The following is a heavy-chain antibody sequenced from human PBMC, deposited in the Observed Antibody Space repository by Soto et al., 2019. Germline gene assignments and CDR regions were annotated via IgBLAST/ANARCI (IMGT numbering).Heavy chain of an antibody. D-gene: IGHD3-22*01. Sequence: ASVKVSCKASRYTFTSYYINWVRHSTGQGHEWMGWMNPNNGNTGYAQKFQGRVTMTRNTSISTAYMELSSLRSEDMAVYSCASEGGASGYLNFWVQGSLVTVSS. CDR1: RYTFTSYY. J-gene: IGHJ4*02. V-gene: IGHV1-8*01. CDR3: ASEGGASGYLNF. CDR2: MNPNNGNT.